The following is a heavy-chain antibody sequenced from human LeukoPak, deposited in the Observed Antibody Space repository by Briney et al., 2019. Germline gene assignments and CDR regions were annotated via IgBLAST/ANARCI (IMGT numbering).Heavy chain of an antibody. D-gene: IGHD3-3*01. CDR3: ARVDDFWSGYTVDV. Sequence: ASVKVSCKASGYTFTSYGISWVRQAPGQGLEWMGWISAYNGNTNYAQKLQGRVTMTTDTSTSAAYMELRSLRSDDTAVYYCARVDDFWSGYTVDVWGKGTTVTVSS. CDR1: GYTFTSYG. V-gene: IGHV1-18*01. J-gene: IGHJ6*04. CDR2: ISAYNGNT.